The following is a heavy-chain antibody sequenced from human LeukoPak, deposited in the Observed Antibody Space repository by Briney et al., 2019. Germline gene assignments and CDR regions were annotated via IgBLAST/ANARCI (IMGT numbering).Heavy chain of an antibody. D-gene: IGHD3-16*01. CDR3: ARHLGEVYYFDY. V-gene: IGHV4-59*08. CDR1: GDSISSYY. CDR2: IYYSGST. J-gene: IGHJ4*02. Sequence: SETLSLTCTVSGDSISSYYWSWIRQPPGKGLEWIGFIYYSGSTNHNPSLRSRVSISADTSKNPFSLKLSSVTAADTAVYYCARHLGEVYYFDYWGQGTLVTVSS.